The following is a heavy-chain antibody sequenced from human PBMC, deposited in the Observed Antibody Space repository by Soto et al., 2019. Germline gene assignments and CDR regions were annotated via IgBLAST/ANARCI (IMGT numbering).Heavy chain of an antibody. CDR3: ARHTGTPGTWFYGMDV. CDR2: IYYSGTT. V-gene: IGHV4-39*01. D-gene: IGHD3-22*01. CDR1: GGSFSSSSSF. J-gene: IGHJ6*02. Sequence: SETLSLTCTVFGGSFSSSSSFWGWIRQSPGKGLEWIGSIYYSGTTYYNPSLKSRVTISVDTSKSQFSLKMRSVTAADTAVYFCARHTGTPGTWFYGMDVCGQLTTVPVSS.